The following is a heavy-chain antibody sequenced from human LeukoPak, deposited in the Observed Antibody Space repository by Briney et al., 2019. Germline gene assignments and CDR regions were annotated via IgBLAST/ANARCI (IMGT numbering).Heavy chain of an antibody. D-gene: IGHD5-18*01. CDR3: ERTAKLYSYGQWDY. J-gene: IGHJ4*02. CDR1: GYSISSGYY. V-gene: IGHV4-38-2*01. CDR2: IYHSGST. Sequence: PSETLSLTCAVSGYSISSGYYWGWIRQPPGKGLEGIGSIYHSGSTYYNPPLKRRGTISVDTSKTQFSLKLTSVTAETTAVYYCERTAKLYSYGQWDYWGQGTLVTVSS.